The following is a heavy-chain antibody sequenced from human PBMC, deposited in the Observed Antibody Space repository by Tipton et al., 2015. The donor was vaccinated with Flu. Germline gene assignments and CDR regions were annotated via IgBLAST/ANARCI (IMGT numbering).Heavy chain of an antibody. CDR3: ARAIAAAGSF. CDR2: INQDGSKT. D-gene: IGHD6-13*01. V-gene: IGHV3-7*03. J-gene: IGHJ4*02. Sequence: SLRLSCAASGFTFSTFWMHWVRQAPGKGLEWVANINQDGSKTYSVDSVKGRFTISRDNAKNSLYLQMSSLRAEDTAVYYCARAIAAAGSFWGQGTLVTVSS. CDR1: GFTFSTFW.